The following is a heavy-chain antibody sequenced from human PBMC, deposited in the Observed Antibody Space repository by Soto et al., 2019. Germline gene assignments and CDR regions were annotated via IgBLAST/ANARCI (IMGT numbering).Heavy chain of an antibody. J-gene: IGHJ5*02. D-gene: IGHD6-19*01. CDR3: ARGSPPSSSGWWFDP. CDR2: IFYSGST. CDR1: GGSLSSGAYY. V-gene: IGHV4-31*03. Sequence: SETLSLTCTVSGGSLSSGAYYWSWIRQHPGKGLEWIGYIFYSGSTYYNPSLKSRVTISLDTSKNQFSLKLSSVTAADTAAYYCARGSPPSSSGWWFDPWGQGTLVTVSS.